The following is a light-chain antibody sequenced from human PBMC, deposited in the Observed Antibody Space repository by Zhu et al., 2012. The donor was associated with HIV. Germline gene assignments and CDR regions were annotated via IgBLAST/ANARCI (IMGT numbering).Light chain of an antibody. Sequence: VIGMTQSPSLLSASTGDRVIISCRLSQGISSSLAWYQQKPGKAPQLLIYAASTLESGVPSRFSGSGSGTDFTLTISRLQSEDFATYYCQQYYSFSRTFGQGTKVEIK. V-gene: IGKV1D-8*04. CDR3: QQYYSFSRT. J-gene: IGKJ1*01. CDR2: AAS. CDR1: QGISSS.